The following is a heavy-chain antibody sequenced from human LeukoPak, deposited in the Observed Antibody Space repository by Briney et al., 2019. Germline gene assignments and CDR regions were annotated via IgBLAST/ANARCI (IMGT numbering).Heavy chain of an antibody. D-gene: IGHD6-13*01. J-gene: IGHJ4*02. CDR2: ISYDGSNK. Sequence: ISYDGSNKYYADSVKGRFTISRDNSKNTLYLQMNSLRAEDTAVYYCAKGHSSSWYYFDYWGQGTLVTVSS. V-gene: IGHV3-30*18. CDR3: AKGHSSSWYYFDY.